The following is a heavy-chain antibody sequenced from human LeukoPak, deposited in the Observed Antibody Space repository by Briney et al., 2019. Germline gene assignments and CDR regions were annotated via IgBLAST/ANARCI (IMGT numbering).Heavy chain of an antibody. CDR1: GFTFRNYW. CDR3: VRDGDDNNFDY. V-gene: IGHV3-74*01. J-gene: IGHJ4*02. CDR2: VKGDGSFT. Sequence: GGSLRLSCAASGFTFRNYWMHWVRQAPGKGLVWVSRVKGDGSFTDYADSVKGRFTISRDNAKNTLYLQMYSLRAEDTAAYYCVRDGDDNNFDYWGQGSLVTVSS. D-gene: IGHD5-24*01.